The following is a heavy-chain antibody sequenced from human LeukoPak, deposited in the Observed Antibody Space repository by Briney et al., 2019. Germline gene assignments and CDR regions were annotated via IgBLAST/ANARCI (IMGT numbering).Heavy chain of an antibody. J-gene: IGHJ4*02. Sequence: SETLSLTCVVSGVSVSNNYWWSWVRQPPGKGLEWIGEIDRSGSATYNPSLKSRVTISVDKSKKQFFLEVTSVTAADTAVYYCATNGYYSIDYWGQGTLVTVSS. CDR1: GVSVSNNYW. V-gene: IGHV4/OR15-8*01. CDR2: IDRSGSA. CDR3: ATNGYYSIDY. D-gene: IGHD4-17*01.